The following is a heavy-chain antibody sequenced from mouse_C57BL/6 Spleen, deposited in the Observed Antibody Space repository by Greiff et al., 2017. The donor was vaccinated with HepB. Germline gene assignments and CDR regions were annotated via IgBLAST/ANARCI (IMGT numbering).Heavy chain of an antibody. CDR3: ATHYYGSSYFDY. D-gene: IGHD1-1*01. V-gene: IGHV1-69*01. Sequence: QVQLQQSGAELVMPGASVKLSCKASGYTFTSYWMHWVKQRPGQGLEWIGEIDPSDSYTNYNQKFKGKSTLTVDKSSSTAYMQLSSLTSEDSAVYYCATHYYGSSYFDYWGQGTTLTVSS. J-gene: IGHJ2*01. CDR1: GYTFTSYW. CDR2: IDPSDSYT.